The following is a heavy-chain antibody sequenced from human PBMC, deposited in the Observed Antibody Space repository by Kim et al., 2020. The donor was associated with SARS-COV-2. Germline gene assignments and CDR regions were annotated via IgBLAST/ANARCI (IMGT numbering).Heavy chain of an antibody. V-gene: IGHV3-9*01. CDR2: ISWNSGSI. Sequence: GGSLRLSCAASGFTFGDYAMHWVRQAPGKGLEWVSGISWNSGSIGYADSVKGRFTISRDNAKNSLYLQMNSLRAEDTALYYCAKTHYDILTGYTVDAFDIWGQGTMVTVSS. CDR1: GFTFGDYA. CDR3: AKTHYDILTGYTVDAFDI. D-gene: IGHD3-9*01. J-gene: IGHJ3*02.